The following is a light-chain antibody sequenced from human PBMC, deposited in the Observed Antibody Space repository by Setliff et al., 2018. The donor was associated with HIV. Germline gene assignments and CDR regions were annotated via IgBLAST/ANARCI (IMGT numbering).Light chain of an antibody. Sequence: QSALARPASVSGSPGQSITISCTGTSSDVGRYDLVSWYQQHPGKAPKLIIYQATKRPSGVSNRFSGSKSGNTASLTISGLQAEDEADYYCCSNTGSNTYVFGTGTKVTVL. V-gene: IGLV2-23*01. CDR3: CSNTGSNTYV. J-gene: IGLJ1*01. CDR1: SSDVGRYDL. CDR2: QAT.